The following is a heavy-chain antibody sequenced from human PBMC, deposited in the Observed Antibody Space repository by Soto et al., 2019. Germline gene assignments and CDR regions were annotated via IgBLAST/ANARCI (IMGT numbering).Heavy chain of an antibody. CDR1: GFTFSDYA. J-gene: IGHJ2*01. Sequence: EVQLLESGGGLVQPGGSLRLSCAASGFTFSDYAMSWVRQAPGRGLEWVSTIGDSGRNTFYADSVKGRFTTSRDNSKNTLYLHRTSLRAEDTALYYGAKEDYGDFDFLGRGTLVSVSS. D-gene: IGHD4-17*01. CDR2: IGDSGRNT. CDR3: AKEDYGDFDF. V-gene: IGHV3-23*01.